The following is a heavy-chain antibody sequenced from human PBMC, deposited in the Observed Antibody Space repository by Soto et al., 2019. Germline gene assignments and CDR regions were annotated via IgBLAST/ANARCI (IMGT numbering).Heavy chain of an antibody. D-gene: IGHD3-9*01. Sequence: PGGSLRLSCAASGFTFSSFTMNWVRQAPGKGLEWVSSISGSSGYLYYADSVKGRFTISRDNGKNSLYLQMNSLRAEDTAVYYCARDSQYYDILTDYYYYYGMDVWGQGTTVTVSS. CDR1: GFTFSSFT. CDR2: ISGSSGYL. CDR3: ARDSQYYDILTDYYYYYGMDV. J-gene: IGHJ6*02. V-gene: IGHV3-21*01.